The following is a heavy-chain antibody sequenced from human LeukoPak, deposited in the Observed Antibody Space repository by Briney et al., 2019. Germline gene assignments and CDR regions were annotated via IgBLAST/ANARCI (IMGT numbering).Heavy chain of an antibody. Sequence: GGSLRLSCAASGFTFSSYSMNWVRQAPGKGLEWVSSISSSSSYIYYADSVKGRFTISRDNAKNSLYLQMNSLRAEDTAVYYCARSWGWHWNAGDAFDIWGQGTMVTVSS. J-gene: IGHJ3*02. D-gene: IGHD1-1*01. CDR2: ISSSSSYI. V-gene: IGHV3-21*01. CDR3: ARSWGWHWNAGDAFDI. CDR1: GFTFSSYS.